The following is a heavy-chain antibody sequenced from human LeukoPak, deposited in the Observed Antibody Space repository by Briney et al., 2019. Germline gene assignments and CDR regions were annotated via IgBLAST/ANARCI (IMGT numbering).Heavy chain of an antibody. V-gene: IGHV1-2*02. CDR2: INPNSGGT. CDR3: ARDPHGCSSTSCFGNNWFDP. Sequence: ASVKVSCKASGYTFTGFYIHWVRQAPGQGLEWMGWINPNSGGTNYAQKFQGRVTMTRDTSISTAYMELSRLRSDDTAVYYCARDPHGCSSTSCFGNNWFDPWGQGTLVTVSS. J-gene: IGHJ5*02. D-gene: IGHD2-2*01. CDR1: GYTFTGFY.